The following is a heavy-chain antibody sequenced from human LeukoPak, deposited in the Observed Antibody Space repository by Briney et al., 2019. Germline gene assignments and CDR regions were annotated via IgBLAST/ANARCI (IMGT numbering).Heavy chain of an antibody. V-gene: IGHV3-23*01. CDR1: GSTFSSYA. D-gene: IGHD6-13*01. CDR2: VTGSAGGT. Sequence: GGSLRLSCAASGSTFSSYAMSWVRQAPGKGLEWVSTVTGSAGGTYYADSVKGRFTISRDNSKNTLYLIMNSLRAEDTAVYYCAKGAAAGLVDWFDPWGQGTLVAVSS. CDR3: AKGAAAGLVDWFDP. J-gene: IGHJ5*02.